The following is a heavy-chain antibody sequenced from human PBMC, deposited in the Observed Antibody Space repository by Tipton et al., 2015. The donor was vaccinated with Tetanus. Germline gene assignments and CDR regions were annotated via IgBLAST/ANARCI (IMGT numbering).Heavy chain of an antibody. CDR2: ITHSGTT. J-gene: IGHJ4*02. Sequence: TLSLTCSVSGGSISSDAHYWSWIRQPPGKGLEWLGYITHSGTTNYTPSLMSRVTLSLATATGQFYLKVTSVTDADAAVYFCARDRLVFAYDSRGFYSPLYYFDNWGQGLRVTVSS. D-gene: IGHD3-22*01. CDR1: GGSISSDAHY. V-gene: IGHV4-30-4*08. CDR3: ARDRLVFAYDSRGFYSPLYYFDN.